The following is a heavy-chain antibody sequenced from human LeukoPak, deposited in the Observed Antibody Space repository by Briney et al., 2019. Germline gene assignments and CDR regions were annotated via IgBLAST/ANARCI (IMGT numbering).Heavy chain of an antibody. CDR2: INPNSGGT. CDR3: ARDTLSSSWYDY. J-gene: IGHJ4*02. D-gene: IGHD6-13*01. CDR1: GYTFTGYY. Sequence: ASVKVSCKASGYTFTGYYMHWVRQAPGQGLEWMGWINPNSGGTNYAQKFQGRVTMTRDTSISTAYMELSRLRSEDTAVYYCARDTLSSSWYDYWGQGTLVTVSS. V-gene: IGHV1-2*02.